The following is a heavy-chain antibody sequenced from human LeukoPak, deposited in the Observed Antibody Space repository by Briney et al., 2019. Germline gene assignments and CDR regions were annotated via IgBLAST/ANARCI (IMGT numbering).Heavy chain of an antibody. J-gene: IGHJ4*02. CDR2: ISAYNGNT. CDR1: GYTFTSYG. V-gene: IGHV1-18*01. D-gene: IGHD3-22*01. Sequence: GASVKVSCKASGYTFTSYGISWVRQAPGQGLEWMGWISAYNGNTNYAQKLQGRVTMTTDISTSTAYMELRSLRSDDTAVYYCARGEGMIVVVPGSYWGQGTLVTVSS. CDR3: ARGEGMIVVVPGSY.